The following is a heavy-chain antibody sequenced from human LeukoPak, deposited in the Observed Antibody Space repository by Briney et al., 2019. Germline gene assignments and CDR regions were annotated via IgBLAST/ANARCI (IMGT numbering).Heavy chain of an antibody. CDR1: GYTFTSYA. CDR3: ARVVCSGGACSPLVPHYYYRMDV. V-gene: IGHV1-3*01. CDR2: INAGNGNT. J-gene: IGHJ6*02. Sequence: GASVKVSCKASGYTFTSYAMHWVRQAPGQRLEWMGWINAGNGNTKYSQKFQGRVTITRDTSASTAYMELSSLRSEDTAVYYCARVVCSGGACSPLVPHYYYRMDVWGQGTTVTVSS. D-gene: IGHD2-15*01.